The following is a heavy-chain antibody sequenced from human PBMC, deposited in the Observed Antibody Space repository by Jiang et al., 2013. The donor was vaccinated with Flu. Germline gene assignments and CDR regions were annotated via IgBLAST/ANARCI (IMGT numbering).Heavy chain of an antibody. V-gene: IGHV3-11*01. Sequence: YISGSGSGIEYADSVKGRFTSSRDNAKNSLYLQMNNLRAEDTAVYYCARGAREPQYWGQGTLVTVSS. J-gene: IGHJ1*01. CDR2: ISGSGSGI. CDR3: ARGAREPQY.